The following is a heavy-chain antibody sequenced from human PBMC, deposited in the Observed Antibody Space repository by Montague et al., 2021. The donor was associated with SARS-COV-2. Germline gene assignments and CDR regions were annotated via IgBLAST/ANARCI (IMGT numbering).Heavy chain of an antibody. CDR3: VRVGVSNWYSFFDY. CDR1: GGSISSYY. D-gene: IGHD6-13*01. J-gene: IGHJ4*02. Sequence: SETLSLTCTVSGGSISSYYWSWIRQPPGKGLEWIGYIFNSGSTNYNPPLKSRVTISVDTSKNQLSLRLRSVTAADTAVYYCVRVGVSNWYSFFDYWGQGTLVTVSS. CDR2: IFNSGST. V-gene: IGHV4-59*01.